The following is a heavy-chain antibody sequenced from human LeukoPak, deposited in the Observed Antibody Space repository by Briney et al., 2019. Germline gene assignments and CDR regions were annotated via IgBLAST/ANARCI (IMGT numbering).Heavy chain of an antibody. CDR1: GGTFSSYA. J-gene: IGHJ5*02. V-gene: IGHV1-69*13. CDR2: IIPIFGTA. CDR3: ARVMHDYVWGSSTFRYWFDP. D-gene: IGHD3-16*01. Sequence: GASVKVSCKASGGTFSSYAISWVRQAPGQGLEWMGGIIPIFGTANYAQKFQGRVTITADESTSTAYMALSSLRSEDTAVYYCARVMHDYVWGSSTFRYWFDPWGQGTLVTVSS.